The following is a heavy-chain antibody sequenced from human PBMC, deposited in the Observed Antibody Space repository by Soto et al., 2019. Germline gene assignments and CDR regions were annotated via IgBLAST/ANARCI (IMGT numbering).Heavy chain of an antibody. J-gene: IGHJ4*02. D-gene: IGHD5-12*01. CDR2: IYYSGST. CDR1: GGSISSSSYY. Sequence: PSETLALTCTVSGGSISSSSYYWGWIRQPPGKGLEWIGSIYYSGSTYYNPSLKSRVTISVDTSKNQFSLKLSSVTAADTAVYYCARQDLWLQSIGYYFDYWGQGTLVTVSS. CDR3: ARQDLWLQSIGYYFDY. V-gene: IGHV4-39*01.